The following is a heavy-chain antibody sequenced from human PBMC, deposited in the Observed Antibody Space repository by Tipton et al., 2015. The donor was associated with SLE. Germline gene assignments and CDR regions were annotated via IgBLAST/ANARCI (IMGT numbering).Heavy chain of an antibody. V-gene: IGHV4-39*07. CDR3: ARVRKIGISDFDY. D-gene: IGHD2/OR15-2a*01. J-gene: IGHJ4*02. CDR1: GGSISSSSYY. Sequence: TLSLTCIVSGGSISSSSYYWGWIRQPPGKGLEWIGSIYYSGSTYYNPSLKSRVTISVDTSKNQFSPKLSSVTAADTAVYYCARVRKIGISDFDYWGQGTLVTVSS. CDR2: IYYSGST.